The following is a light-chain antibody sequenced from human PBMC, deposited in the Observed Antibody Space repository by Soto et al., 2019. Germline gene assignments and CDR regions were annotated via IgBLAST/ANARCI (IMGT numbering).Light chain of an antibody. CDR3: QEYGNSRT. J-gene: IGKJ1*01. CDR1: QSVSSNY. CDR2: DAS. V-gene: IGKV3-20*01. Sequence: EIVLTQSPGTLSLSPGERANLSCMASQSVSSNYLAWYQQKPGQAPRLLIYDASIRATSIPDRFSGSGSGADFSLTISRLEPEDFAVYYCQEYGNSRTFGQGTKVDIK.